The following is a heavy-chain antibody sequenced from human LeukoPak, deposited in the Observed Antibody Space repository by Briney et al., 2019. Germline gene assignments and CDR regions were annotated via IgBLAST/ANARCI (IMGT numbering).Heavy chain of an antibody. J-gene: IGHJ4*02. Sequence: GRSLRLSCAASGFTFSSYAMHWVRQAPGKGLEWVAVISYDGSNKYYADSVKGRFTISRDNSKNTLYLRMNSLRAEDTAVYYCARVGQRYCSSTSCYGGAFDYWGQGTLVTVSS. CDR1: GFTFSSYA. CDR3: ARVGQRYCSSTSCYGGAFDY. D-gene: IGHD2-2*01. CDR2: ISYDGSNK. V-gene: IGHV3-30*04.